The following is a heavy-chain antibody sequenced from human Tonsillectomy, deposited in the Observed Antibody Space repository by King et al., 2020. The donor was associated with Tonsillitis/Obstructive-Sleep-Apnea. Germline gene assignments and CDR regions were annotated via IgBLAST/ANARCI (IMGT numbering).Heavy chain of an antibody. V-gene: IGHV3-23*01. CDR3: AKESGSGNYFNAPFDY. D-gene: IGHD3-10*01. CDR1: GFTFSSYA. Sequence: VPLLESGGGLEQPGGSLRLSCAASGFTFSSYAMSWVRQAPGKGLEWVSGISGSGGTTYYADFVKGRFTISRDNSKNTLYLQLHSLRAEDTAVYYCAKESGSGNYFNAPFDYWGQGTLVTVSS. J-gene: IGHJ4*02. CDR2: ISGSGGTT.